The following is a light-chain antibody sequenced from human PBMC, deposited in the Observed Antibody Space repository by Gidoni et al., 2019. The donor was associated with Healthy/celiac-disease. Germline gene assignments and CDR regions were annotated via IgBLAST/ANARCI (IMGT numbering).Light chain of an antibody. Sequence: DIQMTQSPSSLSASVGDRVTITCRASQSISSYLNWYQQKPGKAPKLLIYAASSLQSGVPSRFSGSGSGTDFTLTISSLQPEDFATYYCQQSYSTPLFTFXPXTTVDIK. CDR2: AAS. V-gene: IGKV1-39*01. J-gene: IGKJ3*01. CDR3: QQSYSTPLFT. CDR1: QSISSY.